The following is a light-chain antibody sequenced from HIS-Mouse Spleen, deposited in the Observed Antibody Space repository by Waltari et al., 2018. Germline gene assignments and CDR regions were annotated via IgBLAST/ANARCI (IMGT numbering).Light chain of an antibody. J-gene: IGKJ5*01. CDR1: QSVSSN. Sequence: EIVITQSPATLSVSPGERATLSCRASQSVSSNLAWYQQKPGPAPRLLIYGASTRATGVPARFSGSGSGTEFTLTISSMQSEDFAVYYCQQYNNWPLTFGQGTRLEIK. CDR2: GAS. V-gene: IGKV3-15*01. CDR3: QQYNNWPLT.